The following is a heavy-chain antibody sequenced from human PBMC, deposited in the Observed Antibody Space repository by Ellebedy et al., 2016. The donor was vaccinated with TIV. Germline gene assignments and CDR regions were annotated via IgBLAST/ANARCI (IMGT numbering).Heavy chain of an antibody. J-gene: IGHJ4*02. CDR2: ISYDGSNK. V-gene: IGHV3-30*01. D-gene: IGHD6-19*01. CDR1: GFTFSSYA. CDR3: ARALFPGAVAGTGWVDY. Sequence: GESLKISCAASGFTFSSYAMHWVRQAPGKGLEWVAVISYDGSNKYYADSVKGRFTISRDNSKNMLYLQMNSLRAEDTAVYYCARALFPGAVAGTGWVDYWGQGTLVTVSS.